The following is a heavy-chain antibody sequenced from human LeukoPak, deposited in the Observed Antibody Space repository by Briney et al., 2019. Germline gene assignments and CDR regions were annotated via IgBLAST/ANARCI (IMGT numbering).Heavy chain of an antibody. CDR3: ARDLSSGGPFDY. D-gene: IGHD6-19*01. Sequence: PSETLSLTCAVSGGSISRGGYSWSWIRQPPGKGLEWIGYIYHSGSTYYNPSLKSRVTISVDRSKNQFSLKLSSVTAADTAVYYCARDLSSGGPFDYWGQGTLVTVSS. V-gene: IGHV4-30-2*01. CDR2: IYHSGST. CDR1: GGSISRGGYS. J-gene: IGHJ4*02.